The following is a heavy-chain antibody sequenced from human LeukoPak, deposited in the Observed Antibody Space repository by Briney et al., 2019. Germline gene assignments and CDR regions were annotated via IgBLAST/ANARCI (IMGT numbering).Heavy chain of an antibody. V-gene: IGHV1-18*01. CDR1: GYTFTSYG. CDR3: ATRSSALHYYYMDV. J-gene: IGHJ6*03. D-gene: IGHD6-6*01. CDR2: ISAYNGNT. Sequence: ASVKVSCKASGYTFTSYGISWVRQAPGQGLEWMGWISAYNGNTNYAQKLQGRVTMTTDTSTSTAHMELRSLRSDDTAVYYCATRSSALHYYYMDVWGKGTTVTVSS.